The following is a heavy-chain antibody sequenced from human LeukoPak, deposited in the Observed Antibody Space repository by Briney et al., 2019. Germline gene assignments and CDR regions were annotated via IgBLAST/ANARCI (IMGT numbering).Heavy chain of an antibody. CDR1: GFTFSSYA. CDR3: AKVLGSGSPIESWFDP. J-gene: IGHJ5*02. V-gene: IGHV3-23*01. Sequence: GGSLRLSCAASGFTFSSYAMSWVRQAPGKGLGWVSAISGSGGSTYYADSVRGRFTISRDNSKNTLYLQMNSLIAEDTAVYYCAKVLGSGSPIESWFDPWGQGTLVTVFS. D-gene: IGHD3-22*01. CDR2: ISGSGGST.